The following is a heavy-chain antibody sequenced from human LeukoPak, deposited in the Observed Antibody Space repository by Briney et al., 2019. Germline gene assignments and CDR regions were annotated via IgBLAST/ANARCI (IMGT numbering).Heavy chain of an antibody. Sequence: ASVKVSCKASGYTFTSYYMHWVRQAPGQGLEWMGIINPSGGSTSYAQKFQGRATMTRDTSTSTVYMELSSLRSEDTAVYYCARVRRRWLQLSYFDYWGQGTLVTVSS. CDR2: INPSGGST. V-gene: IGHV1-46*01. CDR1: GYTFTSYY. CDR3: ARVRRRWLQLSYFDY. J-gene: IGHJ4*02. D-gene: IGHD5-24*01.